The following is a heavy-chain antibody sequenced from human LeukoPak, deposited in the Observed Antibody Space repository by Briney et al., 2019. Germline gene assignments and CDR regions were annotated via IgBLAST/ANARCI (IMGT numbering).Heavy chain of an antibody. V-gene: IGHV1-3*01. D-gene: IGHD5-12*01. J-gene: IGHJ4*02. CDR3: AAPPDKVATMPWIRFDY. Sequence: ASVKVSCKPSVYTFTSYAMHWGRQAPGPRLEWMGWINAANGVTKSSQKLPGRVTITRDTSASTAYIELSIRRAEDTAVYYCAAPPDKVATMPWIRFDYWGQGTLVTVSS. CDR2: INAANGVT. CDR1: VYTFTSYA.